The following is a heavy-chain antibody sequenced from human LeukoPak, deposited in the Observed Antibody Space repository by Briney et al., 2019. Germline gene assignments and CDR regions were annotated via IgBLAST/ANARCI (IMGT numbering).Heavy chain of an antibody. V-gene: IGHV3-7*01. CDR2: IKQDGSEK. CDR1: GFSFSDYW. Sequence: PGGSLRLSCAASGFSFSDYWMTWVRQAPGKGLEWVAHIKQDGSEKYYVDSIKGRFSISRDNAKNLVYLQMNSLRAEDTAVYYCARGWNYAFRFDYWGQGTLATVSS. J-gene: IGHJ4*02. D-gene: IGHD1-7*01. CDR3: ARGWNYAFRFDY.